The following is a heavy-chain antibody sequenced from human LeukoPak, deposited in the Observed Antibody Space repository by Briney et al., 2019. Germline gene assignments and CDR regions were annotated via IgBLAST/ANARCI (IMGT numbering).Heavy chain of an antibody. D-gene: IGHD7-27*01. J-gene: IGHJ4*02. CDR1: GGSISSSSYY. CDR3: ARDSGNERLGVYFDY. V-gene: IGHV4-39*02. Sequence: SETLSLTCTVSGGSISSSSYYWGWIRQPPGKGLEWIGSIYYSGSTYYNPSLKSRVTISVDTSKNQFSLKLSSVTAADTAVYYCARDSGNERLGVYFDYWGQGTLVTVSS. CDR2: IYYSGST.